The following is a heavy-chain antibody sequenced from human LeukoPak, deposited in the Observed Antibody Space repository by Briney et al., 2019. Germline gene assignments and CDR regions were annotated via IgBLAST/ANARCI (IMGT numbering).Heavy chain of an antibody. CDR1: GFTFSSYS. V-gene: IGHV3-21*01. CDR2: ISSSSSSYI. Sequence: GGSLRLSCAASGFTFSSYSMNRVRQAPGKGLEWVSSISSSSSSYIYYADSVKGRFTISRDNAKNSLYLQMNSLRAEDTAVYYCARDYCSSTSCYNWGQGTLVTVSS. J-gene: IGHJ4*02. D-gene: IGHD2-2*02. CDR3: ARDYCSSTSCYN.